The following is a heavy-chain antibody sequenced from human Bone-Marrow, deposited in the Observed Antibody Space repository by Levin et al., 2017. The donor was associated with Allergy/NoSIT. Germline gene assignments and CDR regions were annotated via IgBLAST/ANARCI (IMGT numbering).Heavy chain of an antibody. CDR3: AILTNSLLQSFRYFQH. D-gene: IGHD3-22*01. Sequence: ASVKVSCKASGYTFTSYAMHWVRQAPGQRLEWMGWINAGNGNTKYSQKFQGRVTITRDTSASTAYMELSSLRSEDTAVYYCAILTNSLLQSFRYFQHWGQGTLVTVSS. V-gene: IGHV1-3*01. CDR2: INAGNGNT. J-gene: IGHJ1*01. CDR1: GYTFTSYA.